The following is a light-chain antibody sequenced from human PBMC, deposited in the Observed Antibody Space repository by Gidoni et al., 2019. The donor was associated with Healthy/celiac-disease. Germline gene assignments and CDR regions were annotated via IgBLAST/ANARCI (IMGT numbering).Light chain of an antibody. Sequence: DIVMTPSPDSLAVSLGARATINCNSSQSVLYSSNNKNYLAWYQQKPGQPPKLLIYWASTRESGVPDRFSGSGSGTDFTLTISSLQAEDVAVYYCQQYYSTPYTFGQGTKLEIK. J-gene: IGKJ2*01. V-gene: IGKV4-1*01. CDR3: QQYYSTPYT. CDR2: WAS. CDR1: QSVLYSSNNKNY.